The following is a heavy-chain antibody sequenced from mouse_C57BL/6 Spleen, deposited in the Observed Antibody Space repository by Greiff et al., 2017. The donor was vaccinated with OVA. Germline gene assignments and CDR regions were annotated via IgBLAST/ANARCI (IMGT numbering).Heavy chain of an antibody. J-gene: IGHJ2*01. CDR3: ARRAYGGYYFDY. CDR2: IHPNSGST. CDR1: GYTFTSYW. D-gene: IGHD1-1*01. Sequence: QVQLQQPGAELVKPGASVKLSCKASGYTFTSYWMHWVKQRPGQGLEWIGVIHPNSGSTNYNEKFKSKATLTVDKSSSTAYMQLSSLTSEDSAVYYCARRAYGGYYFDYWGQGTTLTVSS. V-gene: IGHV1-64*01.